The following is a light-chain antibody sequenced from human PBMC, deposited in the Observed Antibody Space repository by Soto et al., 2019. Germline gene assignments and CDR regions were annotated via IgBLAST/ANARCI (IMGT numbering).Light chain of an antibody. CDR1: SSNIGSKT. V-gene: IGLV1-44*01. CDR2: SNY. J-gene: IGLJ1*01. Sequence: QSVLTQPPSASGTPGQRVTISCSGSSSNIGSKTVNWYQQLPGTAPKLLIYSNYQRPSGVPDRFSGSKSGTSASLAISGLQYEEEADYYCSAWDASLNGYVFGTGTKLTVL. CDR3: SAWDASLNGYV.